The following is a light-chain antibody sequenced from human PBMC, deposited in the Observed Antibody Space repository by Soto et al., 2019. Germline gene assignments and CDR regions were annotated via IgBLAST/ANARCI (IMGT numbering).Light chain of an antibody. CDR3: QQDNNWPPWT. CDR2: DAS. CDR1: QSVSNN. V-gene: IGKV3-15*01. J-gene: IGKJ1*01. Sequence: ILMTQSPATLSVSPGERATLSCRASQSVSNNLAWYQQKPGQAPRLLIYDASTRASGIPARFSGSGSGTDFTLNISGGQSEDFAVYYCQQDNNWPPWTYGQGTKVLIK.